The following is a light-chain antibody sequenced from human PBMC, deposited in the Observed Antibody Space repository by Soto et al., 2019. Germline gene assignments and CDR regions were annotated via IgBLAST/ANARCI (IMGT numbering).Light chain of an antibody. J-gene: IGKJ5*01. CDR1: QSVTSK. CDR3: QKYGGSPIT. V-gene: IGKV3-20*01. Sequence: VLMQSPGTLSLSPGDSATLSSGASQSVTSKLAWYQQKTGQAPRLLISGASNRATGMPDRLSGSGSGTDLNLTISRLEPDDFALYFCQKYGGSPITRGLGTRLEIK. CDR2: GAS.